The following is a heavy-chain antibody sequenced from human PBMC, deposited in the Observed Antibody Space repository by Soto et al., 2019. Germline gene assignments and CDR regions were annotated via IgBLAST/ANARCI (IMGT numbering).Heavy chain of an antibody. CDR1: GYTFTSYD. D-gene: IGHD3-10*01. Sequence: QVQLVQSGAEVKKPGASVKVSCKASGYTFTSYDINWVRQATGQGLEWMGWMNPNSGNTGYAQKFQGRVTMTRNTSISTAYMELSSLRSEDTAVYYCARMSARMVRGVKFYYGMDLWGQGTTVTVSS. CDR3: ARMSARMVRGVKFYYGMDL. J-gene: IGHJ6*02. V-gene: IGHV1-8*01. CDR2: MNPNSGNT.